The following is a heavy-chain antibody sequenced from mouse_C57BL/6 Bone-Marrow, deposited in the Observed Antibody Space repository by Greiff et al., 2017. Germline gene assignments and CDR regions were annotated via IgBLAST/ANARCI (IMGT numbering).Heavy chain of an antibody. CDR3: ARVSYALDY. CDR2: IWTGGGT. J-gene: IGHJ2*01. V-gene: IGHV2-9-1*01. CDR1: GFSFTSYA. Sequence: VQGVESGPGLVAPSQSLSITCTVSGFSFTSYAISWVRQPPGKGLEWLGVIWTGGGTNYNSALKSRLSISKDNTKSHGFLKMNSLQTDDTARYYCARVSYALDYWGQGTTLTVSS. D-gene: IGHD6-2*01.